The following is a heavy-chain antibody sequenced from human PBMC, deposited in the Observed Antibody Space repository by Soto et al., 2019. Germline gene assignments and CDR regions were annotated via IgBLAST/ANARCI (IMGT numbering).Heavy chain of an antibody. CDR2: KYYTGST. CDR1: GGSISSSGHY. CDR3: ARHDAFWSAAGH. Sequence: SGTLSLTCTVSGGSISSSGHYWAWIRQPPGKGLEWIGSKYYTGSTYYNSSLKSRVTLSVDTPNNLLSLKLDSVTAADTAVYYCARHDAFWSAAGHWGQGTLVTVSS. J-gene: IGHJ1*01. D-gene: IGHD3-3*01. V-gene: IGHV4-39*01.